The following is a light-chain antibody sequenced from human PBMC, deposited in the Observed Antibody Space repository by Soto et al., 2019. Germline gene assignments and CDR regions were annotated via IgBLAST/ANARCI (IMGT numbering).Light chain of an antibody. V-gene: IGLV2-14*03. J-gene: IGLJ1*01. CDR2: DVS. CDR3: NSYTTSSTYV. CDR1: SSDVGGYNY. Sequence: QSALTQPASVSGSPGQSITISCTGTSSDVGGYNYVSWYQHHPGKAPKLMICDVSNRPSGVSNRFSGSKSGNTASLTISGXQXDXXXDYYCNSYTTSSTYVFGPGTKVTVL.